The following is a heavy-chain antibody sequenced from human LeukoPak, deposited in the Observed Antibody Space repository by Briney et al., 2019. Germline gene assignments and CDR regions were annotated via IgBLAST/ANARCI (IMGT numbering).Heavy chain of an antibody. CDR2: INPSRSKT. CDR3: AREESGGYFDY. J-gene: IGHJ4*02. CDR1: GYTFTNYY. V-gene: IGHV1-46*01. Sequence: ASVTVSCKASGYTFTNYYMHWVRQAPGQGVEWMGLINPSRSKTNYAQKFRGRATITRDTSTTTVYMELSSLRSEDTAVYYCAREESGGYFDYWGQGTLGTVSS. D-gene: IGHD2-8*02.